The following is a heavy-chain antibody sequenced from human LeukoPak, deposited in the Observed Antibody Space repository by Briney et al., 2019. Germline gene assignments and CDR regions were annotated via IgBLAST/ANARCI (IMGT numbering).Heavy chain of an antibody. CDR1: GGSISSYY. V-gene: IGHV4-59*01. Sequence: SETLSLTCTVSGGSISSYYWSWIRQPPGKGLEWIGYIYYSGSTSYNPSLKSRVTISVDTSKNQFSLKLSSVTAADTAVYYCARDMLGLRDSYYYGMDVWGKGTTVTVSS. CDR3: ARDMLGLRDSYYYGMDV. J-gene: IGHJ6*04. D-gene: IGHD4-17*01. CDR2: IYYSGST.